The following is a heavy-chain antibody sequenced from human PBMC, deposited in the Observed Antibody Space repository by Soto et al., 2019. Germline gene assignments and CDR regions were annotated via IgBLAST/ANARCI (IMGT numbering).Heavy chain of an antibody. Sequence: PSETLSLTCTVPGGSISSSSYYWGWIRQPPGKGLEWIGSIYYSGSTYYNPSLKSRVTISVDTSKTQLSLKLSSVTAADTAVYYCMLGSGWKDFDYWGQGTLVTVSS. J-gene: IGHJ4*02. CDR1: GGSISSSSYY. D-gene: IGHD3-22*01. CDR2: IYYSGST. CDR3: MLGSGWKDFDY. V-gene: IGHV4-39*01.